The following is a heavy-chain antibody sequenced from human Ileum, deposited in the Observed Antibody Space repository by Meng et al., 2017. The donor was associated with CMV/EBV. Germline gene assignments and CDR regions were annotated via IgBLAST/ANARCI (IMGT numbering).Heavy chain of an antibody. CDR3: GRAGARGVPVDI. CDR1: GGSISGYH. Sequence: QRKLKESGPGWVKPSETRSLPCTCAGGSISGYHWTWTRKPAGKGLEWIGRLRTSGTTDHNPSLKSRVTLSIDTSKNQFSLKLSSVTAADTAVYYCGRAGARGVPVDIWGQGTLVTVSS. CDR2: LRTSGTT. D-gene: IGHD3-10*01. V-gene: IGHV4-4*07. J-gene: IGHJ4*02.